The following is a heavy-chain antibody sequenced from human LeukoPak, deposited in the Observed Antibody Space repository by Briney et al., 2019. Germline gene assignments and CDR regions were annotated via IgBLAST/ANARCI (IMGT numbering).Heavy chain of an antibody. CDR3: AKGNDIGGYYYPHFDY. CDR2: ISSDGNNK. V-gene: IGHV3-30*18. D-gene: IGHD3-22*01. CDR1: GLTLSDVW. J-gene: IGHJ4*02. Sequence: GGSLRLSCAVSGLTLSDVWMNWIRQAPGKGLEWVAVISSDGNNKNYVDSVKGRFTFSRDNSKNTLYLQMNSLRAEDTAVYYCAKGNDIGGYYYPHFDYWGQGTLVTVSS.